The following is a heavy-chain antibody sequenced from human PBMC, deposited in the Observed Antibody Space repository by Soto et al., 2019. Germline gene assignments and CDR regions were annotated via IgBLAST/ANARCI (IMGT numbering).Heavy chain of an antibody. CDR3: ARKGHPRISMVRGVLPYYYGMDV. CDR2: INHSGST. V-gene: IGHV4-34*01. CDR1: GGSFSGYY. Sequence: PSETLSLTCAVYGGSFSGYYWSWIRQPPGKGLEWIGEINHSGSTNYNPSLKSRVTISVDTSKNQFSLKLSSVTAADTAVYYCARKGHPRISMVRGVLPYYYGMDVWGQGTTVTVSS. D-gene: IGHD3-10*01. J-gene: IGHJ6*02.